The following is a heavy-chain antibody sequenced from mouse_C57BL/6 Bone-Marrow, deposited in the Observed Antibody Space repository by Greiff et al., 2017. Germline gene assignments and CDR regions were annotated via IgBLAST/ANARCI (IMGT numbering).Heavy chain of an antibody. D-gene: IGHD2-2*01. CDR1: GFTFSSYG. Sequence: EVKLVESGGDLVKPGGSLKLSCAASGFTFSSYGMSWVRQTPDKRLEWVATISSGGSYTYYPDSVKGRFTISRDNAKNTLYLQMSSLKSEDTAMYYCARHGGYEAFGDWGQGTSVTVSS. CDR3: ARHGGYEAFGD. V-gene: IGHV5-6*01. J-gene: IGHJ4*01. CDR2: ISSGGSYT.